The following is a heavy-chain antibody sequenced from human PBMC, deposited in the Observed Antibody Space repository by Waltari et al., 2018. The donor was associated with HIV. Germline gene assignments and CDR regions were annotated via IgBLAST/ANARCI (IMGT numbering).Heavy chain of an antibody. J-gene: IGHJ6*02. CDR2: IIPILGIA. Sequence: QVQLVQSGAEVKKPGSSVKVSCKASGGTFSSYTISWVRQAPGQGLEWMGRIIPILGIANYAQKFQGRVTITADKSTSTAYMELSSLRSEDTAVYYCARLGYCSSTSCYENYYYYGMDVWGQGTTVTVSS. V-gene: IGHV1-69*02. CDR3: ARLGYCSSTSCYENYYYYGMDV. CDR1: GGTFSSYT. D-gene: IGHD2-2*01.